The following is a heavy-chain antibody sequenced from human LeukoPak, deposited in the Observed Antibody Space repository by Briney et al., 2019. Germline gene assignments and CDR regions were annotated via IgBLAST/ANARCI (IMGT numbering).Heavy chain of an antibody. D-gene: IGHD2-2*01. V-gene: IGHV3-74*01. J-gene: IGHJ4*02. CDR3: ARWYCSGTSCSESHRLIDY. Sequence: GGPLRLSCAASGFTFSSYWMHWVRQAPGKGLVRVSRINTNGSSTTYADSVKGRFTVSRDNAKNTLYLQMNSLRAEDTAVYYCARWYCSGTSCSESHRLIDYWGQGTLVTVPS. CDR1: GFTFSSYW. CDR2: INTNGSST.